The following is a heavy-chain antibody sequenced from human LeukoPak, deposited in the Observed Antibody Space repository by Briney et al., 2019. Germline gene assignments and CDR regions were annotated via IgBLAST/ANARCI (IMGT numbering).Heavy chain of an antibody. CDR1: GYTFTSYD. D-gene: IGHD1-26*01. V-gene: IGHV1-8*01. Sequence: VASVKVSCKASGYTFTSYDINWERQATGQGLEWMGWMLPNSGNTGYAQKFQGRVTMTRNTSISTAYMELSSLRSEDTAVYYCARAKRELPSYYYYMDVWGKGTTVTVSS. CDR2: MLPNSGNT. CDR3: ARAKRELPSYYYYMDV. J-gene: IGHJ6*03.